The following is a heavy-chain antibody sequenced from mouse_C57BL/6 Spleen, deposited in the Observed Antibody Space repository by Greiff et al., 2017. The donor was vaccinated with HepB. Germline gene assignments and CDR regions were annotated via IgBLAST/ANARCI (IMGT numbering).Heavy chain of an antibody. CDR2: IDPETGGT. CDR3: TRRGNYGNHWYFDV. V-gene: IGHV1-15*01. Sequence: VKLQESGAELVRPGASVTLSCKASGYTFTDYEMHWVKQTPVHGLEWIGAIDPETGGTAYNQKFKGKALLTADKSSSTAYMELRSLTSEDSAVYYCTRRGNYGNHWYFDVWGTGTTVTVSS. D-gene: IGHD2-1*01. CDR1: GYTFTDYE. J-gene: IGHJ1*03.